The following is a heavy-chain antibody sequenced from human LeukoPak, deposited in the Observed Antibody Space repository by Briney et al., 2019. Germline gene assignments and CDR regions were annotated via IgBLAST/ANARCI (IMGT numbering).Heavy chain of an antibody. CDR3: ARDPGSGYVYYMDV. V-gene: IGHV4-38-2*02. CDR1: GYSITSGYY. D-gene: IGHD5-12*01. J-gene: IGHJ6*03. Sequence: PSETLSLTCDVSGYSITSGYYWGWIRQPPGKGLDWIGFIYHSGSTYYNPSLKSRVTLSVDTSKNQFSLKLSSVTAADTAVYYCARDPGSGYVYYMDVWGKGTTVTVSS. CDR2: IYHSGST.